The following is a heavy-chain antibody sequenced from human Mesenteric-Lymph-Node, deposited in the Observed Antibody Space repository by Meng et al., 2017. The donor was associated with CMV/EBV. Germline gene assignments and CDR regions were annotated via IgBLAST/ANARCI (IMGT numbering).Heavy chain of an antibody. CDR2: IRYDGSNK. J-gene: IGHJ6*02. V-gene: IGHV3-30*02. Sequence: GESLKISCEASGFSFSTYAMHWVRQAPGKGLEWVAFIRYDGSNKYYADSVKGRFTISRDNSKNTLYLQMNSLRAEDTAVYYCAILDDIVVVPAAIPGGGVGMDVWGQGTTVTVSS. CDR3: AILDDIVVVPAAIPGGGVGMDV. D-gene: IGHD2-2*02. CDR1: GFSFSTYA.